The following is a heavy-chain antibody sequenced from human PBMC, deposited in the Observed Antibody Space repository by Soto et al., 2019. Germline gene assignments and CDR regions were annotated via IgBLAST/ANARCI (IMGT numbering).Heavy chain of an antibody. Sequence: QVQLVQSGAEVKKPGASVKVSCKASGYTFTSYAMHWVRQAPGQRLEWMGWINAGNGNTKYSQKFQGRVTITRDTSASTAYMELSSLRSEDTAVYYCARSRVAVAGPDKTRYFDLWGRGTMVTVSS. CDR3: ARSRVAVAGPDKTRYFDL. V-gene: IGHV1-3*01. CDR2: INAGNGNT. J-gene: IGHJ2*01. CDR1: GYTFTSYA. D-gene: IGHD6-19*01.